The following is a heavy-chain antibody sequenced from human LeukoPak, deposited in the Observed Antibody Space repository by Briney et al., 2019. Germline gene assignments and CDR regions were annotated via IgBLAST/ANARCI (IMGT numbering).Heavy chain of an antibody. Sequence: SETLSLTCTVSGGSISSGSYYWSWIRQPAGKGLEWIGRIYTSGSTNYNPSLKSRITISVDTSKNQFSLKLSSVTAADTAVYYCARAEDYGDANGGGEFDYWGQGTLVTVSS. V-gene: IGHV4-61*02. CDR3: ARAEDYGDANGGGEFDY. CDR2: IYTSGST. J-gene: IGHJ4*02. CDR1: GGSISSGSYY. D-gene: IGHD4-17*01.